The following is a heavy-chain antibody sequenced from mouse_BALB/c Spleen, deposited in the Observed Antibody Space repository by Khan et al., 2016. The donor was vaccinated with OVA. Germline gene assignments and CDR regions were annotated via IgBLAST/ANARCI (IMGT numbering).Heavy chain of an antibody. CDR2: ISSGDTT. CDR3: ARDYWFAY. J-gene: IGHJ3*01. V-gene: IGHV5-6-5*01. Sequence: EVELVESGGGLVKPGGSLKLSCAASGFTFSNYGVSWVRQTPEKRLEWVASISSGDTTYYPDSVKGRVTISRDNARNILYLRMSSLRSEDTAMYYCARDYWFAYWGQGTLVTVSA. CDR1: GFTFSNYG.